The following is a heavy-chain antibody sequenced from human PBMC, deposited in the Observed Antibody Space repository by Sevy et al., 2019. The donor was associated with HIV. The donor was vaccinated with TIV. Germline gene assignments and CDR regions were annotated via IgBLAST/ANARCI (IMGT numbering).Heavy chain of an antibody. J-gene: IGHJ6*02. Sequence: GESLKISCAASGFTFSSYEMNWVRQAPGKGLEWVSYISSSGSTIYYADSVKGRFTISRDNAKNSLYLQMNSLRAEDTAVHYCARDSTDSSSPYYYGLDVWGQGTTVTVSS. V-gene: IGHV3-48*03. CDR2: ISSSGSTI. CDR3: ARDSTDSSSPYYYGLDV. CDR1: GFTFSSYE. D-gene: IGHD6-6*01.